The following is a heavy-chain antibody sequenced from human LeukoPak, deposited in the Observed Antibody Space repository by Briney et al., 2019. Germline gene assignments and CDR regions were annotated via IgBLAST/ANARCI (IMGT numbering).Heavy chain of an antibody. CDR2: IYYTGST. J-gene: IGHJ3*02. CDR3: AGEISMTVGGGAFDI. V-gene: IGHV4-59*01. CDR1: GRSISNYY. Sequence: SETLSLTCTVSGRSISNYYLTWIRQPPGKGLEWIGYIYYTGSTNYNPSLKSRVTISVDTSKNQFSLTLTSVTAADTAVYYCAGEISMTVGGGAFDIWGQGTMVTVSS. D-gene: IGHD3-22*01.